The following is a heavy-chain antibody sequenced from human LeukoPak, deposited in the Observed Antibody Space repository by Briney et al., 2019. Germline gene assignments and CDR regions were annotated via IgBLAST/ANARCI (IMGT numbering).Heavy chain of an antibody. CDR1: GFTFSSYA. Sequence: GGSLRLSCAASGFTFSSYAMSWVRQAPGKGLEWVSAISGSGGSTYYAASVKGRFTIYRDNSRNTLYLQMNSLRVEDTAIYYCGRDWKLDYWGQGTLVTVSS. D-gene: IGHD1-1*01. V-gene: IGHV3-23*01. CDR2: ISGSGGST. J-gene: IGHJ4*02. CDR3: GRDWKLDY.